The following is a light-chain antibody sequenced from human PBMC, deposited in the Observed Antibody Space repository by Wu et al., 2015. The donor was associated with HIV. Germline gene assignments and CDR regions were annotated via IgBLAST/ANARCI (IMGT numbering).Light chain of an antibody. CDR3: QQYNDWPIT. J-gene: IGKJ5*01. CDR1: QSVSSN. V-gene: IGKV3-15*01. Sequence: TQSPATLSVSPGERASLSCRASQSVSSNLAWYQQKPGQAPRLVIYDASTRATGIPARFSGSGSGTAFTLTISSMQSEDFAVYYCQQYNDWPITFGQGTRLEIK. CDR2: DAS.